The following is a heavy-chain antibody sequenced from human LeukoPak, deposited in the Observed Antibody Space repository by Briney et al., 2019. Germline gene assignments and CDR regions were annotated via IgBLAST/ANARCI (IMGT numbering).Heavy chain of an antibody. D-gene: IGHD2-2*01. CDR2: INHSGST. CDR3: ARELPYCGSASCFYYYYYMDV. J-gene: IGHJ6*03. CDR1: GGSFSGYY. Sequence: SETLSLTCAVYGGSFSGYYWSWIRQPPGKGLEWIREINHSGSTNYNPSLKSRVTISVDTSKNQFSLKLSSVTAADTAVYYCARELPYCGSASCFYYYYYMDVWGKGTTVTVSS. V-gene: IGHV4-34*01.